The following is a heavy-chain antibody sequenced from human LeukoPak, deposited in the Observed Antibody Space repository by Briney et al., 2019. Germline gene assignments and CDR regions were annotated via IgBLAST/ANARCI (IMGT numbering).Heavy chain of an antibody. CDR3: AIGHGNDAPIDS. J-gene: IGHJ4*02. D-gene: IGHD2-8*01. CDR1: GGAFSSST. Sequence: SVKVSCKASGGAFSSSTITWVRQARGHGLEWMGGIIPLFGTTNYAQKFRGRVTITADAPTSTAYMDLSSLTSDDTAVYFCAIGHGNDAPIDSWGQGTLVTVSS. V-gene: IGHV1-69*13. CDR2: IIPLFGTT.